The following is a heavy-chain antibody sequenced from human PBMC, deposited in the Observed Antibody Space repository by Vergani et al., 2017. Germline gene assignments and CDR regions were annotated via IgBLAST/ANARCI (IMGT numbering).Heavy chain of an antibody. D-gene: IGHD5-18*01. Sequence: EVQLVESGGGLVKPGGSLRLSCAASRFTFSSYSMNWVRQAPGKGLEWVSSISSSSSYIYYADSVKGRFTISRDNAKNSLYLQMNSLRAEDTAVYYCARDRYSYGYFGDWGQGTLFTVSS. CDR1: RFTFSSYS. CDR3: ARDRYSYGYFGD. CDR2: ISSSSSYI. J-gene: IGHJ4*02. V-gene: IGHV3-21*01.